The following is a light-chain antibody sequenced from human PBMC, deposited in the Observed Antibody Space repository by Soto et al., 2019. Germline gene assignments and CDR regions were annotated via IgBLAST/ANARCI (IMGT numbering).Light chain of an antibody. Sequence: DIVMTQSPDSLAVSLGERATINCKSTQNVLYSSNNKNYLAWYQQKPGQPPKLLIYWASTRESGVPDRFSASVSETDFTLTISSLQAEDVAVYYCQQYYSTPLTFGGGTKVEIK. CDR3: QQYYSTPLT. CDR1: QNVLYSSNNKNY. J-gene: IGKJ4*01. V-gene: IGKV4-1*01. CDR2: WAS.